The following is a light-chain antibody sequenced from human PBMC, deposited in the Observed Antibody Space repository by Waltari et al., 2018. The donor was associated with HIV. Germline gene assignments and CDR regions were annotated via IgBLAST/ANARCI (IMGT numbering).Light chain of an antibody. J-gene: IGLJ3*02. V-gene: IGLV4-69*01. CDR2: LKSDGSH. CDR1: LGNRHSA. CDR3: QTWGSGIRL. Sequence: QVVLTQSPSASASLGPSVTLPSTLPLGNRHSASTWLHHLPGKSPRYLRTLKSDGSHARTDVIPDRFSGSGSGTERHLTISDLQVEDEADYYCQTWGSGIRLFGGGTRLTVL.